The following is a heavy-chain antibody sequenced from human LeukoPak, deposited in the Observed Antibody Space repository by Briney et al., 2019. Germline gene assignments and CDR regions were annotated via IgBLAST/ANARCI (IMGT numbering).Heavy chain of an antibody. J-gene: IGHJ4*02. Sequence: ASVKVSCKASGYTFTGYYMHWVRQAPGQGLEWMGWSNPNSGGTNYAQKFQGRVTMTRDTSISTACMELSRLRSDDTAVYYCARSAGGSRITIFGVVIGGYFDSWGQGTLVTVSS. CDR2: SNPNSGGT. D-gene: IGHD3-3*01. CDR1: GYTFTGYY. V-gene: IGHV1-2*02. CDR3: ARSAGGSRITIFGVVIGGYFDS.